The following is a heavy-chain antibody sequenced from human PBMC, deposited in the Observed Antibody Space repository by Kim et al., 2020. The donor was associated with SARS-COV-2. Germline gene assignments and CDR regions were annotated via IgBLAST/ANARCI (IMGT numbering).Heavy chain of an antibody. CDR3: AKDMESEIRGWFDP. V-gene: IGHV3-9*01. Sequence: GGSLRLSCAASGFTFDDYAMHWVRQAPGKGLEWVSGISWNSGSIGYADSVKGRFTISRDNAKNSLYLQMNSLRAEDTALYYCAKDMESEIRGWFDPWGQGTLVTVSS. J-gene: IGHJ5*02. CDR1: GFTFDDYA. CDR2: ISWNSGSI. D-gene: IGHD3-3*01.